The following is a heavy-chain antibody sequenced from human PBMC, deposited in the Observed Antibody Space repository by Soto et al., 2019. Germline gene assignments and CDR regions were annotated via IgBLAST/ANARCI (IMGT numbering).Heavy chain of an antibody. J-gene: IGHJ3*02. Sequence: QVPMVQSGAEVKKPGASVKVSCRASGYSFTSYDVNWVRQATGQGLEWMGWMNHNSGNRAFAEKFQGRVTMTRDTPISTAYMELSGLTSEDTAVYYCARYPYTSYCSDGSCSYDAFDIWGQGTVVTVSS. V-gene: IGHV1-8*01. CDR2: MNHNSGNR. CDR3: ARYPYTSYCSDGSCSYDAFDI. CDR1: GYSFTSYD. D-gene: IGHD2-15*01.